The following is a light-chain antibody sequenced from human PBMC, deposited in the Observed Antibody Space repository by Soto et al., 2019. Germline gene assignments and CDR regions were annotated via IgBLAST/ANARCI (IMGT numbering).Light chain of an antibody. Sequence: QSALTQPPSVSGAPGQRVTISCTGSRSNIGAGYDVHWYQQLPGTAPKLLISGNTNRPSGVPDRFSGSKSGTSASLSITGLQGDDEADYYCHSYDSSLGGSNVFGTGTKLTVL. CDR3: HSYDSSLGGSNV. CDR2: GNT. CDR1: RSNIGAGYD. J-gene: IGLJ1*01. V-gene: IGLV1-40*01.